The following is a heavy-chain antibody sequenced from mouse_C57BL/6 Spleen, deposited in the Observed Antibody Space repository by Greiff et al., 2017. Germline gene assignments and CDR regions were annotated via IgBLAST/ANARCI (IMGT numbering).Heavy chain of an antibody. Sequence: DVQLQESGGDLVKPGGSLKLSCAASGFTFSSYGMSWVRQTPDKRLEWVATISSGGSYTYYPDSVKGRFTISRDNAKNTLYLQMSSLKSEDTAMYYCARNGDYDWFAYWGQGTLVTVSA. V-gene: IGHV5-6*01. CDR3: ARNGDYDWFAY. J-gene: IGHJ3*01. D-gene: IGHD2-4*01. CDR2: ISSGGSYT. CDR1: GFTFSSYG.